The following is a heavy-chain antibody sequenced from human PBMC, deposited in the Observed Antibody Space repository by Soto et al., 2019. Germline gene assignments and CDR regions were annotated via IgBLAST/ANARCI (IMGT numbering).Heavy chain of an antibody. CDR2: ISGSEGII. V-gene: IGHV3-11*01. D-gene: IGHD3-22*01. J-gene: IGHJ4*02. CDR3: GRDPYYDGSGSHSGGVDF. Sequence: WGYLGLSCAASGFTFGGFYMCWIRQAPGRGLEWVSFISGSEGIIYLADSVKGRFAISRDNTKNSLYLQMNSLRAEDTAVYYCGRDPYYDGSGSHSGGVDFWGQGTMVTVSS. CDR1: GFTFGGFY.